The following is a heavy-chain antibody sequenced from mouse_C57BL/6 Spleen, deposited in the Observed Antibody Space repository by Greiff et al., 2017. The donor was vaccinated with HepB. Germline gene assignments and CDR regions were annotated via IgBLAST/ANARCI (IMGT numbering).Heavy chain of an antibody. CDR1: GYTFTSYW. CDR3: ARSLLDSSGYFDY. Sequence: VQLQQPGTELVKPGASVKLSCKASGYTFTSYWMHWVKQGPGQGLEWIGNINPSNGGTNYNEKFKSKATLTVDKSSSTAYMQLSSLTSEDSAVYYCARSLLDSSGYFDYWGQGTTLTVSS. CDR2: INPSNGGT. V-gene: IGHV1-53*01. D-gene: IGHD3-2*02. J-gene: IGHJ2*01.